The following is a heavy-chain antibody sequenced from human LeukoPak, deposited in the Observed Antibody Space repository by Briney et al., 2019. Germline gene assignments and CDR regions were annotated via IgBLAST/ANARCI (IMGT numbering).Heavy chain of an antibody. D-gene: IGHD4-11*01. V-gene: IGHV3-23*01. CDR1: GFTFSSYA. CDR2: ISGSGGST. CDR3: AKSQVYSNYMFDD. Sequence: GGSLKLSCAASGFTFSSYALSWVRQAPGKGLEWVSGISGSGGSTHYADSVKGRFTISRDNSKNTLYLEMNSLRAEDTAVYYCAKSQVYSNYMFDDWGQGTLVTVSS. J-gene: IGHJ4*02.